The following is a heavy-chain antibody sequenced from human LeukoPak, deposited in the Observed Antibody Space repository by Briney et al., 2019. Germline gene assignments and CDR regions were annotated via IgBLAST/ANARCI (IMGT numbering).Heavy chain of an antibody. V-gene: IGHV3-20*04. J-gene: IGHJ2*01. CDR2: INWNGGST. CDR3: ARDRSSVDYWYFDL. CDR1: GFTFDDYG. Sequence: PGGSLRLSCAASGFTFDDYGMSWVRQAPAKGLEWVSGINWNGGSTGYADSVKGRFTISRDNAKNSLYLQMNSLRAEDTALYYCARDRSSVDYWYFDLWGRGTLVTVSS. D-gene: IGHD3-22*01.